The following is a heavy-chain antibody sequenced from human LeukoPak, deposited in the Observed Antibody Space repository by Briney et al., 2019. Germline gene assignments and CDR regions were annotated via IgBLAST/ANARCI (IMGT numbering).Heavy chain of an antibody. CDR2: IIPILGIA. CDR1: GGTFSSYA. Sequence: GSSVKVSCKASGGTFSSYAISWVRQAPGQGLEWMGRIIPILGIANYAQKFQGRVTITADKSTSTAYMELSSLRSEDKAVYYCARANYYGSGSYYNGDAFDIWGQGTMVTVSS. J-gene: IGHJ3*02. D-gene: IGHD3-10*01. CDR3: ARANYYGSGSYYNGDAFDI. V-gene: IGHV1-69*04.